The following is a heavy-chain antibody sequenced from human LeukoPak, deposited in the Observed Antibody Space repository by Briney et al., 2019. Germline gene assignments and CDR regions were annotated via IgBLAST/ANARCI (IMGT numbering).Heavy chain of an antibody. Sequence: PGGSLRLSCAASRFTFSTYGIHRVRQAPGKGLEWVAVIRYDGSNKYYADSVKGRFTISRDNSKNTLYLQMNSLRAEDTAVYYCARDSWNYGLLDSWGQGTLVTVSS. V-gene: IGHV3-33*01. CDR3: ARDSWNYGLLDS. CDR1: RFTFSTYG. CDR2: IRYDGSNK. J-gene: IGHJ4*02. D-gene: IGHD1-7*01.